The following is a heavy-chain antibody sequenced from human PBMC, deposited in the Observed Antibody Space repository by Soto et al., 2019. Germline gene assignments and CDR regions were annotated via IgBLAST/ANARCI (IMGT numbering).Heavy chain of an antibody. V-gene: IGHV4-34*01. Sequence: PSETLSLTCAVYGGSFSGFFWSWIRQSPGKGLEWIGEINHSGSTNYNPSLKSRVTISVDTSKNQFSLKLSSVTAADTARYYCARGEVGATTSYYYYGMDVWGQGTTVTVSS. CDR1: GGSFSGFF. CDR3: ARGEVGATTSYYYYGMDV. D-gene: IGHD1-26*01. CDR2: INHSGST. J-gene: IGHJ6*02.